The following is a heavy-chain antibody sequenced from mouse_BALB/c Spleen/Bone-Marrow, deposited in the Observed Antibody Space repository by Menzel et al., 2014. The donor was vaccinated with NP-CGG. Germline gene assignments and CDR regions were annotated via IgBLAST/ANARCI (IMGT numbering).Heavy chain of an antibody. CDR3: TRRRSLDY. J-gene: IGHJ2*01. CDR2: IYPGSGNT. CDR1: GYAFTNYW. V-gene: IGHV1-63*01. Sequence: QVQLKHSGTELVRPGTSVKISCKASGYAFTNYWLGWVKQRPGHGLEWIGDIYPGSGNTYYNEKFKGKATLTADKSSSTAYMQHSGLTSEDSAVYFCTRRRSLDYWGQGTTLTVSS.